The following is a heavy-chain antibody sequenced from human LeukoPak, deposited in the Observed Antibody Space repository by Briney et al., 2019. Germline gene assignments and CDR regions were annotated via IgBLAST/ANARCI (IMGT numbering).Heavy chain of an antibody. CDR1: GFTFSSYG. J-gene: IGHJ4*02. CDR3: AKTGDSSGYPYFDY. CDR2: ISYDGSNK. D-gene: IGHD3-22*01. Sequence: GRSLRLSCAASGFTFSSYGMHWVRQAPGKGLEWVAVISYDGSNKYYADSMKGRFTISRDNSKNTLYLQMNSLRAEDTAVYYCAKTGDSSGYPYFDYWGQGTLVTVSS. V-gene: IGHV3-30*18.